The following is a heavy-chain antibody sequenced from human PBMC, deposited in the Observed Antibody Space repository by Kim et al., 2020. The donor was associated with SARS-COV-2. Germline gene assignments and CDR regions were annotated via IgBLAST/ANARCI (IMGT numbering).Heavy chain of an antibody. Sequence: GGSLRLSCADSGFTFSSYWMSWVRQAPGKGLEWVANIKEDGSEKYYVDSVKGRFTISRDNAKNSVYLQMNSLRAEDTAVYFCVRDGYSGYDRAFDIWGQRTMVTVSS. D-gene: IGHD5-12*01. CDR2: IKEDGSEK. CDR1: GFTFSSYW. J-gene: IGHJ3*02. CDR3: VRDGYSGYDRAFDI. V-gene: IGHV3-7*01.